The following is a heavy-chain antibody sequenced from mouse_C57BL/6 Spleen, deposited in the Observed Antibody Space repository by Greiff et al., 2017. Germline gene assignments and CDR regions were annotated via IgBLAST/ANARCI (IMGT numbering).Heavy chain of an antibody. Sequence: QVQLQQPGAELVKPGASVKLSCKASGYTFTSYWMHWVKQRPGQGLEWIGMIHPNSGSTNYNEKFKSKATLTVDKSSSTAYMQLSSLTSEDSAVYYCAGTGTGWYFDVWGTGTTVTVSS. J-gene: IGHJ1*03. CDR1: GYTFTSYW. D-gene: IGHD4-1*01. V-gene: IGHV1-64*01. CDR2: IHPNSGST. CDR3: AGTGTGWYFDV.